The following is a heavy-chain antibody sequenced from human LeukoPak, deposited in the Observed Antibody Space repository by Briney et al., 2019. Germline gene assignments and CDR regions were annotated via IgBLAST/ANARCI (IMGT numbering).Heavy chain of an antibody. J-gene: IGHJ5*02. D-gene: IGHD2-15*01. CDR3: ARDRGYCSGGSCYRYNWFDP. CDR2: IYHSGST. CDR1: GYSISSGYY. V-gene: IGHV4-38-2*02. Sequence: QTLETLSLTCTVSGYSISSGYYWGWIRQPPGKGLEWIGSIYHSGSTYYNPSLKSRVTISVDTSKNQFSLKLSSVTAADTAVYYCARDRGYCSGGSCYRYNWFDPWGQGTLVTVSS.